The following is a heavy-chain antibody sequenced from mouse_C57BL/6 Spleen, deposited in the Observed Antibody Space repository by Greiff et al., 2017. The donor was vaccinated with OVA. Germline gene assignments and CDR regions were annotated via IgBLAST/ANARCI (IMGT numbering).Heavy chain of an antibody. D-gene: IGHD2-5*01. V-gene: IGHV1-72*01. CDR1: GYTFTSYW. CDR3: ARCNYSNYGAGPWFAY. J-gene: IGHJ3*01. CDR2: IDPNSGGT. Sequence: QVQLQQPGAELVKPGASVKLSCKASGYTFTSYWMHWVKQRPGRGLEWIGRIDPNSGGTKYNEKFKSKATLTVDKPSSTAYMQLSSLTSEDSAVYYCARCNYSNYGAGPWFAYWGQGTLVTVSA.